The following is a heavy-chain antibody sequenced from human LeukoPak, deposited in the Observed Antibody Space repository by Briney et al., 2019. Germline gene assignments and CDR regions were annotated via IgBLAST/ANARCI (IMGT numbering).Heavy chain of an antibody. CDR1: GFTFSNFG. J-gene: IGHJ4*02. D-gene: IGHD1-26*01. CDR3: VRGGSPPTNTWSLDE. V-gene: IGHV3-30*03. Sequence: GGSLRLSCVASGFTFSNFGVHWVRQAPGKGLEWVAVISYNGHYEYYGESVKGRFTISRDNSKNTVSLQMDNLRIEDTAVYYCVRGGSPPTNTWSLDEWGQGTLVSVSS. CDR2: ISYNGHYE.